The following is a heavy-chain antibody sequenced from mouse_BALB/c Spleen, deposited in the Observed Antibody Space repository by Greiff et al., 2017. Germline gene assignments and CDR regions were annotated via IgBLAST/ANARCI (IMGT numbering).Heavy chain of an antibody. V-gene: IGHV5-9-4*01. CDR1: GFTFSSYA. CDR3: ARGGLVTKAMDY. Sequence: VQLKESGGGLVKPGGSLKLSCAASGFTFSSYAMSWVRQSPEKRLEWVAEISSGGSYTYYPDTVTGRFTISRDNAKNTLYLEMSSLRSEDTAMYYCARGGLVTKAMDYWGQGTSVTVSS. J-gene: IGHJ4*01. D-gene: IGHD2-12*01. CDR2: ISSGGSYT.